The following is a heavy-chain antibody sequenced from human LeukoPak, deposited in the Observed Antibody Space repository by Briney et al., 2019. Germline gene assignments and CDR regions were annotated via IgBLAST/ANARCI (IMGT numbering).Heavy chain of an antibody. D-gene: IGHD4-17*01. V-gene: IGHV3-33*08. CDR2: IWYDGSNK. J-gene: IGHJ4*02. CDR1: GFTFSSYA. CDR3: ARVWRPTTVTTHFDY. Sequence: GGSLRLSCAASGFTFSSYAMSWVRQAPGKGLEWVAVIWYDGSNKYYADSVKGRFTISRDNSKNTLYLQMNSLRAEDTAVYYCARVWRPTTVTTHFDYWGQGTLVTVSS.